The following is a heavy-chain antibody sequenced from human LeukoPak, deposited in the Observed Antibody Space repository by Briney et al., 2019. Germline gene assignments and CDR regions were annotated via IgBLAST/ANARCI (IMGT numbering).Heavy chain of an antibody. J-gene: IGHJ4*02. CDR2: IYPGDSDT. D-gene: IGHD5-24*01. CDR3: ARRRDGYNIDY. Sequence: GESLKISCKGSGYNFGSYWIAWVRQMPGKGLEWMGIIYPGDSDTRYSPSFQGQVTILADKSIGTAYLQWSGLKASDTAIYYCARRRDGYNIDYWGQGTLVSVSS. CDR1: GYNFGSYW. V-gene: IGHV5-51*01.